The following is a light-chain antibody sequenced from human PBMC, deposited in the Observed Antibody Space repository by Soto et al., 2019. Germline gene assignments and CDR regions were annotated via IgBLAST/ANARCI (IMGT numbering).Light chain of an antibody. J-gene: IGKJ1*01. CDR1: QSISTY. V-gene: IGKV1-39*01. CDR3: HQSYSTPRT. CDR2: GAS. Sequence: DIQMTQSPSSLSASVGDRVTISCRASQSISTYLNWYQQKSGNAPKLLIYGASSLQSGVPSRFSGSGSGTDFTLTISSLQPEDFVTYYCHQSYSTPRTFGQGTKVEI.